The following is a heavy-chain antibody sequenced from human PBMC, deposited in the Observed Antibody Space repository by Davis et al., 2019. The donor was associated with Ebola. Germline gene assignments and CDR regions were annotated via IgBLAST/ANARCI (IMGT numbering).Heavy chain of an antibody. V-gene: IGHV3-7*03. CDR1: GFTFSTYT. CDR2: INDVGVEK. D-gene: IGHD5-24*01. CDR3: TRDRGWLQSDY. Sequence: GGSLRLSCAASGFTFSTYTMIWVRQAPGKGLEWVANINDVGVEKYYVESVRGRFTISRDNAKNSMYLQMSSLRVEDTATYFCTRDRGWLQSDYWGQGTLLTVSS. J-gene: IGHJ4*02.